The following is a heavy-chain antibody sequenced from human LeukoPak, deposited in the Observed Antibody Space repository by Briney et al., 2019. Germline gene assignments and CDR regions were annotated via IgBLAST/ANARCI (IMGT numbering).Heavy chain of an antibody. J-gene: IGHJ4*02. CDR2: IGTAGDT. CDR1: GFTFSSYD. D-gene: IGHD3-16*01. Sequence: GGSLRPSCAASGFTFSSYDMHWVRQATGKGLEWVSAIGTAGDTYYPGSVKGRFTISREDAKNSLYLQMNSLRAGDTAVYYCARASGSLRLGYYFDYWGQGTLVTVSS. V-gene: IGHV3-13*01. CDR3: ARASGSLRLGYYFDY.